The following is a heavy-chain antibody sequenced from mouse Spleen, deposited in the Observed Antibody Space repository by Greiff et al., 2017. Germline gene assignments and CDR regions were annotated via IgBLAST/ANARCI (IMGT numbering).Heavy chain of an antibody. Sequence: EVMLVESGGGLVQPGGSRKLSCAASGFTFSSFGMHWVRQAPEKGLEWVAYISSGSSTIYYADTVKGRFTISRDNPKNTLFLQMTSLRSEDTAMYYCARQGITAALDVWGAGTTVTVSS. CDR3: ARQGITAALDV. D-gene: IGHD2-4*01. V-gene: IGHV5-17*02. CDR2: ISSGSSTI. J-gene: IGHJ1*01. CDR1: GFTFSSFG.